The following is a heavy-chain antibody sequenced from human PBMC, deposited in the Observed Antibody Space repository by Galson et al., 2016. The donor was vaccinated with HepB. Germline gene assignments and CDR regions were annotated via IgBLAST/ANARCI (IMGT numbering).Heavy chain of an antibody. CDR2: INPNSGDT. Sequence: SVKVSCKASGYTFTGFYLHWVRQAPGQGLEWMGWINPNSGDTNYAQKFKGWVTMTRDTSISTAYIVLSRLKSDDTALYYCARLFRSTRSDLDVWGQGTTLTVSS. D-gene: IGHD5/OR15-5a*01. CDR1: GYTFTGFY. V-gene: IGHV1-2*04. J-gene: IGHJ6*02. CDR3: ARLFRSTRSDLDV.